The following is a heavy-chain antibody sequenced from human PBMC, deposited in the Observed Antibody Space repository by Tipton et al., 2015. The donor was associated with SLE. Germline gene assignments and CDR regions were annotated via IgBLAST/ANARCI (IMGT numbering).Heavy chain of an antibody. CDR3: ARGDMVVVPAAGGGYYYYMDV. Sequence: TLSLTCTVSGGSVSSGTSYWGWIRQPPGKELQRIGSIFYTGSVHDNPSLASRVAISINTSRNQFSLKLSSVTAADTAVYYCARGDMVVVPAAGGGYYYYMDVWGKGTTVTVSS. CDR1: GGSVSSGTSY. CDR2: IFYTGSV. V-gene: IGHV4-39*07. D-gene: IGHD2-2*01. J-gene: IGHJ6*03.